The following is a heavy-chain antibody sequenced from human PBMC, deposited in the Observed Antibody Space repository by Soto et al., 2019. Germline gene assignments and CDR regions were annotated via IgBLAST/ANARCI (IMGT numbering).Heavy chain of an antibody. D-gene: IGHD6-6*01. Sequence: ASVKVSCKASGYTFTSFGFNWVRQAPGQGLEWMGWISVYNGDTNYVQKFQGRVTMTTDTSTSTAYMELRSLRSDDTAVYYCARCSSSSPHYYYGMDVWGQGTTVTVSS. CDR2: ISVYNGDT. J-gene: IGHJ6*02. CDR3: ARCSSSSPHYYYGMDV. V-gene: IGHV1-18*01. CDR1: GYTFTSFG.